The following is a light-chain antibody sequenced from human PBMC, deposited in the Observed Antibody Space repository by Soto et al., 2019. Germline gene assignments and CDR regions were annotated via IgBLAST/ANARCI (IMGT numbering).Light chain of an antibody. Sequence: QSALTQPPSASGSPGQSVTISCTGTSSDVGGYNYVSWYQQHPDKAPKLMIYEVSKRPSGVPDRFSGSKSGNTASLTVSGLQAEDEAAYYCRSYAGSNNIIFGGGTKLTVL. J-gene: IGLJ2*01. V-gene: IGLV2-8*01. CDR2: EVS. CDR3: RSYAGSNNII. CDR1: SSDVGGYNY.